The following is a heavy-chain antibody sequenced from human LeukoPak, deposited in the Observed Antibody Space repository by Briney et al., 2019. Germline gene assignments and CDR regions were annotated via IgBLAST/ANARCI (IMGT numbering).Heavy chain of an antibody. D-gene: IGHD3-22*01. CDR2: IRSKPNSYAT. Sequence: AGSLKLSCAASGFTFSGSAMHWVRQASRKGLEWVGRIRSKPNSYATAYGESVKGRFTISRDDSKNTTYLQMNSLKTEDTAVYYCTRPFYYDSSRNAFDVWGQGTMVTVSS. J-gene: IGHJ3*01. CDR1: GFTFSGSA. V-gene: IGHV3-73*01. CDR3: TRPFYYDSSRNAFDV.